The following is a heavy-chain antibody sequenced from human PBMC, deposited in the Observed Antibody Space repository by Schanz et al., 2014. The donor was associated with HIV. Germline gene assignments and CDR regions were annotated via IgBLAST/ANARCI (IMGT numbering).Heavy chain of an antibody. CDR2: FNVMLSKI. CDR1: GGTFRSNA. V-gene: IGHV1-69*01. J-gene: IGHJ6*02. Sequence: QVQLVQSGAEVKKTGSSVKVSCTASGGTFRSNAITWVRQAPGQGLEWIGHFNVMLSKINSAQKFQGRVSMTADPSTNTAYMEMRGLRFEDTAVYYCASGRRSGIGWRMDAWGQGTTVSVSS. D-gene: IGHD6-19*01. CDR3: ASGRRSGIGWRMDA.